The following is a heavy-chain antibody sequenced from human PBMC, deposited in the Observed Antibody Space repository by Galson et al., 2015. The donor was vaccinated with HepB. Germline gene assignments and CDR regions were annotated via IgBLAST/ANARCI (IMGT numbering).Heavy chain of an antibody. CDR2: ISYDGSNK. CDR3: AKAQQDFDY. V-gene: IGHV3-30*18. D-gene: IGHD6-13*01. Sequence: SLRLSCAASGFTFSSYGMHWVRQAPGKGLEWVAVISYDGSNKYYADSVTGRFTISRDNSKNTLYLQMNSLRAEYTAVYYCAKAQQDFDYWGQGTLVTVSS. J-gene: IGHJ4*02. CDR1: GFTFSSYG.